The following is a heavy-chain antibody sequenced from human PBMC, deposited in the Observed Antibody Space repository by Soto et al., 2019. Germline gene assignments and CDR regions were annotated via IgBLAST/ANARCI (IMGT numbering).Heavy chain of an antibody. CDR2: IYYSGST. Sequence: SETLSLTCTVSGGSISSGGYYWSWIRQHPGKGLEWIGYIYYSGSTYYNPSLKSRVTISVDTSKNQFSLKLSSVTAADTAVYYCARGLLHDSSGYPGPPTHWGQGTLVTVSS. CDR3: ARGLLHDSSGYPGPPTH. J-gene: IGHJ4*02. CDR1: GGSISSGGYY. V-gene: IGHV4-31*02. D-gene: IGHD3-22*01.